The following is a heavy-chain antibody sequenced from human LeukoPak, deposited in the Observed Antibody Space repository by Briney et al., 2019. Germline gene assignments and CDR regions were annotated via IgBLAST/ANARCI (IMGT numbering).Heavy chain of an antibody. D-gene: IGHD3-22*01. CDR1: GFIFSSHG. CDR3: AKVLRHYYDSSGYYSRPPDY. V-gene: IGHV3-30*18. CDR2: ISYDGSNK. Sequence: GGSLRLSCAASGFIFSSHGMHWVRQAPGKGLEWVAVISYDGSNKYYADSVKGRFTISRDNSRNTLYLQMNSLRAEDTAVYYCAKVLRHYYDSSGYYSRPPDYWGQGTLVTVSS. J-gene: IGHJ4*02.